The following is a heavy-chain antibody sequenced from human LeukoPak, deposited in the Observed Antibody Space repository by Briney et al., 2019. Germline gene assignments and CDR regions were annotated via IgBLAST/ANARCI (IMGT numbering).Heavy chain of an antibody. Sequence: ASVKVSCKASGYTLTDYYMHWVRQAPGQGLEWMGRINPNSGGTNYAQKFQGRVTMTRDTSISTAYMELSRLRSDDTAVYYCARGNRYYDFWRGYLPEDYWGQGTLVTVSS. V-gene: IGHV1-2*06. CDR2: INPNSGGT. CDR3: ARGNRYYDFWRGYLPEDY. J-gene: IGHJ4*02. D-gene: IGHD3-3*01. CDR1: GYTLTDYY.